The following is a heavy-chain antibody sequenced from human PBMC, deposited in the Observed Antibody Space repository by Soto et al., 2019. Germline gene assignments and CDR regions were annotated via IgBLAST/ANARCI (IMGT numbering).Heavy chain of an antibody. CDR1: GFTFSNYA. Sequence: EMQLLESGGGLVQPGGSLRLSCAASGFTFSNYAMSWVRQAPGTGLEWVSAITGSGGSTFYADSVKGRFTISRDNSENTLLLQMNSLRVEDTAMYYCAKGWMATVTYSDYWGQGTLVTVSS. D-gene: IGHD4-17*01. CDR2: ITGSGGST. CDR3: AKGWMATVTYSDY. V-gene: IGHV3-23*01. J-gene: IGHJ4*02.